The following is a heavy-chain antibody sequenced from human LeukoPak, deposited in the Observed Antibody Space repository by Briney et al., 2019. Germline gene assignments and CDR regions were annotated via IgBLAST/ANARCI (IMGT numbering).Heavy chain of an antibody. J-gene: IGHJ3*02. D-gene: IGHD3-10*01. Sequence: EASVKVSCKASGGTFSSYAISWVRQAPGQGLEWMGGIIPIFGTANYAQKFQGRVTITADESTSTAYMELSSLRSEHTAVYYCASRDYYGSGSYYMGPHAFDIWGQGTMVTVSS. CDR2: IIPIFGTA. CDR1: GGTFSSYA. V-gene: IGHV1-69*01. CDR3: ASRDYYGSGSYYMGPHAFDI.